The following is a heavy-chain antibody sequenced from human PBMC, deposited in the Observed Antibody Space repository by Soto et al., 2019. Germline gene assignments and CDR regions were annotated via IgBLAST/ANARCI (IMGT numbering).Heavy chain of an antibody. D-gene: IGHD3-22*01. J-gene: IGHJ4*02. V-gene: IGHV3-21*01. CDR2: ISSTSSYI. Sequence: PGGSLRLFCAASGFPFSSCSMNWVRQAPGKGLEWVSFISSTSSYIYYADSVKGRFTISRDNAKNSLYLQMNSLRAEDTAVYYCARDPDYYDSSGYYSIDYWGQGTLVTVSS. CDR3: ARDPDYYDSSGYYSIDY. CDR1: GFPFSSCS.